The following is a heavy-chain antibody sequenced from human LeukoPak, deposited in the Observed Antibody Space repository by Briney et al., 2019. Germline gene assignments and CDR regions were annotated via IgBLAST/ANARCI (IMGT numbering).Heavy chain of an antibody. Sequence: GGSLRLSCAASGLTFSSYSMTWVRQAPGKGLEWVSSISSSSSYIYYADSVKGRFTISRDNAKNSLYLQMNGLRAEDTAVYYCARDLIIWGASLLGAFDIWGQGTMVTVSS. CDR3: ARDLIIWGASLLGAFDI. CDR2: ISSSSSYI. CDR1: GLTFSSYS. V-gene: IGHV3-21*01. D-gene: IGHD3-16*01. J-gene: IGHJ3*02.